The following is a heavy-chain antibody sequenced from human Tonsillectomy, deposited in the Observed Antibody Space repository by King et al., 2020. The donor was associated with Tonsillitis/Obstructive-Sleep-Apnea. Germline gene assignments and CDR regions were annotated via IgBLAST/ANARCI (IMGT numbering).Heavy chain of an antibody. CDR3: ARGGLRSYWYFDL. Sequence: VQLVESGGGVVQPGRSLRLSCAASGFTFSSYAMHWVRQAPGKGLEWVAVISYDGSNKYYADSVKGRFTISRDNSKNTLYLQMNSLRAEDTAVYYCARGGLRSYWYFDLWGRGTLVTVSS. CDR1: GFTFSSYA. CDR2: ISYDGSNK. D-gene: IGHD4-17*01. V-gene: IGHV3-30*01. J-gene: IGHJ2*01.